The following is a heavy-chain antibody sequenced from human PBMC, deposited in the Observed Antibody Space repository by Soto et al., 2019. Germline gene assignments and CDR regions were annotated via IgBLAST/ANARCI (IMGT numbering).Heavy chain of an antibody. D-gene: IGHD2-21*02. J-gene: IGHJ4*02. CDR2: IGGYKGNT. Sequence: GASVKVSCKASGYTFTNYGVSWVRQAPGQGLEWMGWIGGYKGNTNYAQKLQGRVTLTTDTSTSTAYMELRSLRSDDTAVYYCARSIVVVTALDYWGQGTLVTVSS. V-gene: IGHV1-18*01. CDR3: ARSIVVVTALDY. CDR1: GYTFTNYG.